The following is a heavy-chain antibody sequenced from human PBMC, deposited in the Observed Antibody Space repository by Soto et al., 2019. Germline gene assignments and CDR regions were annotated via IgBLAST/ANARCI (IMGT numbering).Heavy chain of an antibody. J-gene: IGHJ4*02. CDR1: GYTLTELS. CDR3: ARDGEWELRLDY. CDR2: FDPEDGNT. Sequence: ASVKVSCKVSGYTLTELSMHWVRQAPGKGLEWMGGFDPEDGNTNYAQKLQGRVTMTTDTSTSTAYMELRSLRSDDTAVYYCARDGEWELRLDYWGQGTLVTVSS. V-gene: IGHV1-24*01. D-gene: IGHD1-26*01.